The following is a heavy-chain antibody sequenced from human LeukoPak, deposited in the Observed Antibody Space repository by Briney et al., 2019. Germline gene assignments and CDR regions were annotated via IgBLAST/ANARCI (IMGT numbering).Heavy chain of an antibody. CDR1: GGSISTNNW. J-gene: IGHJ4*02. D-gene: IGHD4-23*01. V-gene: IGHV4-4*02. CDR3: ASISYGGLYFDS. CDR2: IFHTGRA. Sequence: PSETLSLTCDVSGGSISTNNWWTWVRQPPGKGLEWIGEIFHTGRANHNPSLTSRVTMSVDKSKNQFSLKLRSFTAADTAVYYCASISYGGLYFDSWGQGTLVTVSS.